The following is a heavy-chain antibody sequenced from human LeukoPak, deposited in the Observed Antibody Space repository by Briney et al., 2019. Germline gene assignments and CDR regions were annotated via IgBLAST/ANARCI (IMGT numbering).Heavy chain of an antibody. CDR2: ISGSGGST. Sequence: PGGSLRLSCAASGFTFSSYAMSWVRQAPGKGLEWVSVISGSGGSTYYADSVKGRFTISRDNSKNTLYLQMNSLRAEDTAVYYCAKDQTWRVKQQLNALDYWGQGTLVTVSS. CDR3: AKDQTWRVKQQLNALDY. CDR1: GFTFSSYA. J-gene: IGHJ4*02. V-gene: IGHV3-23*01. D-gene: IGHD6-13*01.